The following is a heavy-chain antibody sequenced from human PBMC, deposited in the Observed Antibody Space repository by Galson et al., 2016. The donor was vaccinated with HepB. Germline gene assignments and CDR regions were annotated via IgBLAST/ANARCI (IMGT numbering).Heavy chain of an antibody. D-gene: IGHD5-24*01. J-gene: IGHJ3*02. CDR2: ISGSGGST. Sequence: SLRLSCAASGFTFSSYAMSWVRQAPGKGLEWVSAISGSGGSTYYADSVKGRFTISRDNLRNTLYLQLDSLRAEDTALYYCTRDGYNHIAFDIWGRGTMVTVSS. V-gene: IGHV3-23*01. CDR3: TRDGYNHIAFDI. CDR1: GFTFSSYA.